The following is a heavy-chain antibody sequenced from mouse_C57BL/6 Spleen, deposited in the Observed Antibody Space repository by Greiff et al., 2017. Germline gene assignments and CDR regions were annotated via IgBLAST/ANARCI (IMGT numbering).Heavy chain of an antibody. CDR2: INPYNGGT. D-gene: IGHD1-1*01. Sequence: EVHLVESGPVLVKPGASVKMSCKASGYTFTDYYMNWVKQSHGKSLEWIGVINPYNGGTSYNQKVKGKATLTVDKSSSTAYIELNSLTSEDSAVYYCARSTTTLDLDYWGQGTTLTVSS. CDR3: ARSTTTLDLDY. V-gene: IGHV1-19*01. J-gene: IGHJ2*01. CDR1: GYTFTDYY.